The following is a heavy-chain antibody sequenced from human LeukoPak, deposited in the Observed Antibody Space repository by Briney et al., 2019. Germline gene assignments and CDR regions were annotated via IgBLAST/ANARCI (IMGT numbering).Heavy chain of an antibody. V-gene: IGHV3-7*03. CDR1: GFTFSSYW. D-gene: IGHD2-21*02. CDR2: IKQDGSEK. J-gene: IGHJ4*02. Sequence: GGSLRLSCAASGFTFSSYWMSWVRQAPGKGLEWVANIKQDGSEKYYVDSVKGRFTISRDNAKNSLYLQISSLKAEDTAVYYCARDGWYCGGDCPKANFDYWGQGTLVTVSS. CDR3: ARDGWYCGGDCPKANFDY.